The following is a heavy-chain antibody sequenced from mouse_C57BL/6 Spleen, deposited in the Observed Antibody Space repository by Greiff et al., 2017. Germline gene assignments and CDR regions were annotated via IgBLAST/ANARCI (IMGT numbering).Heavy chain of an antibody. Sequence: QVQLKQPGAELVMPGASVKLSCKASGYTFTSYWMHWVKQRPGQGLEWIGEIDPSDSYTNYNQKFKGKSTLTVDKSSSTAYMQLSSLTSEDSAVYYCASSTGLDYWGQGTTLTVSS. J-gene: IGHJ2*01. V-gene: IGHV1-69*01. D-gene: IGHD4-1*02. CDR1: GYTFTSYW. CDR3: ASSTGLDY. CDR2: IDPSDSYT.